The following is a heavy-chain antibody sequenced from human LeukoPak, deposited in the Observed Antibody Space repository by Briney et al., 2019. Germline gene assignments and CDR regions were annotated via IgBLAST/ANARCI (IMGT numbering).Heavy chain of an antibody. J-gene: IGHJ4*02. CDR3: VRISPTENFDY. Sequence: GGSLRLSCAASGXTFSTYAMSWVRQAPGKGLEWVSSISAIGGGAYYADSVRGRFTISKDSSKNTLYLQMTSLRAEDTAVYYCVRISPTENFDYWGQGTLVTVAS. V-gene: IGHV3-23*01. CDR2: ISAIGGGA. CDR1: GXTFSTYA. D-gene: IGHD2-15*01.